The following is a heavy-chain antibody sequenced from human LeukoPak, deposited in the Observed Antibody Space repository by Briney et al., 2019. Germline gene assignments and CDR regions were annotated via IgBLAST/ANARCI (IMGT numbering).Heavy chain of an antibody. V-gene: IGHV4-59*01. J-gene: IGHJ4*02. CDR1: GASISSYY. CDR2: IYYSGST. CDR3: ARGAPGGNDYGDC. Sequence: KPSETLSLTCTVSGASISSYYWSWIRQPPGKGLEWIGYIYYSGSTNYNPSLKSRVTISVDTSENQVSLKLSSVTAADTAVYYCARGAPGGNDYGDCWGQGTLVTVSS.